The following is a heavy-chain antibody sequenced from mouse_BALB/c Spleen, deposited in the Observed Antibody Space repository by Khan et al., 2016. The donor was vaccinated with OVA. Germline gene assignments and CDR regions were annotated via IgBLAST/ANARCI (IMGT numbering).Heavy chain of an antibody. CDR3: ARKDYYDYDPFPY. J-gene: IGHJ3*01. D-gene: IGHD2-4*01. V-gene: IGHV3-2*02. Sequence: VQLKQSGPGLVKPSQSLSLTCTVTGYSITSEYARNWIRQFPGNKLEWMGYINYSGNTRFNPFLKSRTSITRDTSKNQFFLQLNSVTTEDTATYYCARKDYYDYDPFPYWGQGTLVTVSA. CDR1: GYSITSEYA. CDR2: INYSGNT.